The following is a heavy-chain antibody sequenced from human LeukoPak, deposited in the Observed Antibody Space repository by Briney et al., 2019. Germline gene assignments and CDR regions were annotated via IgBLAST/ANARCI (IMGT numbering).Heavy chain of an antibody. CDR1: GVAFSDHY. V-gene: IGHV3-11*05. CDR3: ATAGVAAAGGFDY. Sequence: GGSLRLSCAASGVAFSDHYMNWIRQAPGKGLECVSYISPTSAYTDYADSVKGRFTVSRDNAKNSLYLEMNSLRAEDTAVCFCATAGVAAAGGFDYWGQGTLVTVSS. J-gene: IGHJ4*02. D-gene: IGHD6-13*01. CDR2: ISPTSAYT.